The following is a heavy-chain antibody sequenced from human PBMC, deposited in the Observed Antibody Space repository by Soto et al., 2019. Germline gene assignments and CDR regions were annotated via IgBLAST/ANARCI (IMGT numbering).Heavy chain of an antibody. D-gene: IGHD2-2*01. CDR3: AKSPGAAAHPLYYFDH. V-gene: IGHV3-30*18. CDR1: GFTFSSYG. Sequence: QVQLVESGGGVVQPGRSLRLSCAASGFTFSSYGMHWVRQAPGKGLEWVAVISYDGSNKYYADSVKGPFTISRDNSKHPLDLQMNRLRAEDTAVYYCAKSPGAAAHPLYYFDHWGQGTLVTVSS. J-gene: IGHJ4*02. CDR2: ISYDGSNK.